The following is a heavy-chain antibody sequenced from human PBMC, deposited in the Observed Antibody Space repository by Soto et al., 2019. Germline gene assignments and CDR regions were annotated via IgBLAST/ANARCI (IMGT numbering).Heavy chain of an antibody. CDR1: GFTFSSYA. Sequence: LRLSCAASGFTFSSYAMSWVRQAPWKGLEWVSAISGSGGSTYYADSVKGRFTISRDNSKNTLYLQMNSLRAEDTAVYYCAKASRITMVRGVLFDYWGQGTLVTVSS. CDR3: AKASRITMVRGVLFDY. CDR2: ISGSGGST. V-gene: IGHV3-23*01. D-gene: IGHD3-10*01. J-gene: IGHJ4*02.